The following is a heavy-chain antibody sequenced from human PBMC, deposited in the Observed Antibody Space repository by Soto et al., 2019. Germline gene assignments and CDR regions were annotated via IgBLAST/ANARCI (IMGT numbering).Heavy chain of an antibody. CDR2: ISGSGGST. Sequence: GGSLRLSCAASGFTFSSYAMSWVRQAPGKGLEWVSAISGSGGSTYYADSVKGRFTISRDNSKNTLYLQMNSLRAEDTAVYYGSNDDYVYAFDIWGQGTMVPVSS. CDR3: SNDDYVYAFDI. CDR1: GFTFSSYA. V-gene: IGHV3-23*01. J-gene: IGHJ3*02. D-gene: IGHD4-17*01.